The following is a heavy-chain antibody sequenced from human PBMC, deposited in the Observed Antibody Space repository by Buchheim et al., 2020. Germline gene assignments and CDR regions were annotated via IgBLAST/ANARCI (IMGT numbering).Heavy chain of an antibody. V-gene: IGHV1-69*01. D-gene: IGHD3-10*01. Sequence: QVQLVQSGAEVKKPGSSVKVSCKASGGTFSDYDISWVRQAPGQGLEWMGGIIPFSGTPNYSDKFQGRVTITADVSTSTAYMELGSLRSEDTAVFFCPSTSDYYGSGSYYNPFHYWGQRTL. CDR2: IIPFSGTP. CDR1: GGTFSDYD. J-gene: IGHJ4*02. CDR3: PSTSDYYGSGSYYNPFHY.